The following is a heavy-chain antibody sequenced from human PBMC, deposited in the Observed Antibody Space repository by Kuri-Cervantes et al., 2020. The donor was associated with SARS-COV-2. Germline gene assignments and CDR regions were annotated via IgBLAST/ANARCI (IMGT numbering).Heavy chain of an antibody. Sequence: GGSLRLSCAASGFTFSSYAMHWVRQAPGKVLECVAFIWYDEDNKYYADSVKGRFTVSRDNSKNTLYLQMNTLRAEDTAVYYCGSGLLPHYWGQGTLVTVSS. J-gene: IGHJ4*02. D-gene: IGHD3-22*01. CDR1: GFTFSSYA. CDR2: IWYDEDNK. V-gene: IGHV3-33*08. CDR3: GSGLLPHY.